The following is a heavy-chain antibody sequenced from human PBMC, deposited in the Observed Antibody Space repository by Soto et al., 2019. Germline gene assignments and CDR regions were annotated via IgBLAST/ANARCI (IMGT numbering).Heavy chain of an antibody. CDR3: ARDLGYGSGSYKRRGYYYGMDV. CDR1: GYTFTSYG. Sequence: ASVKVSCKASGYTFTSYGISWVRQAPGQGLEWMGWISAYNGNTNYAQKLQGRVTMTTDTSTSTAYMELRSLRSDDTAVYYCARDLGYGSGSYKRRGYYYGMDVWGQGTTVTVSS. D-gene: IGHD3-10*01. J-gene: IGHJ6*02. CDR2: ISAYNGNT. V-gene: IGHV1-18*01.